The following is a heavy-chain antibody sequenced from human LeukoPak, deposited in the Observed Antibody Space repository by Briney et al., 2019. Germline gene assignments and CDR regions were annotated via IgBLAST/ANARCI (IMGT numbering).Heavy chain of an antibody. CDR1: GFTFSSYA. CDR3: AKSAFYYGDYAPPYYYYYGMDV. CDR2: ISGSGGLT. Sequence: GGSLRLSCAASGFTFSSYAMSWVRQAPGKGLECVSAISGSGGLTYYADSVKGRFTIPRDNSKNTLYLQMNSLRAEDTAVYYCAKSAFYYGDYAPPYYYYYGMDVWGQGTTVTVSS. V-gene: IGHV3-23*01. J-gene: IGHJ6*02. D-gene: IGHD4-17*01.